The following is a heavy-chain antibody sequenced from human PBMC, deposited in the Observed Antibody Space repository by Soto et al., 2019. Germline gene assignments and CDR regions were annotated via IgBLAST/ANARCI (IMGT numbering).Heavy chain of an antibody. Sequence: QVQLVQSGAEVKKPGASVKVSCKASGYSFSNYAIHWVRQAPGQGLEWMGWINVDNGNTKYSQKLQDRVTITRDTSASTGYMEVSSLRSEDTAGYYCASPPDNYFDRPGRRADPYYYGMDVWGQGTTVTVSS. D-gene: IGHD3-9*01. CDR3: ASPPDNYFDRPGRRADPYYYGMDV. J-gene: IGHJ6*02. V-gene: IGHV1-3*01. CDR2: INVDNGNT. CDR1: GYSFSNYA.